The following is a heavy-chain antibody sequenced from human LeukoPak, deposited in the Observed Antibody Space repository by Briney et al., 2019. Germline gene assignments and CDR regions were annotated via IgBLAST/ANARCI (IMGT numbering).Heavy chain of an antibody. CDR2: ISSSSSYI. J-gene: IGHJ4*02. V-gene: IGHV3-21*01. CDR3: ARGPYGDYFLDY. Sequence: GGSLRLSCAASGFTFSSYSMNWVRQAPGKGLEWVSSISSSSSYIYYADSAKGRFTISRDNAKNSLYLQMNSLRAEDTAVYYCARGPYGDYFLDYWGQGTLVTVSS. CDR1: GFTFSSYS. D-gene: IGHD4-17*01.